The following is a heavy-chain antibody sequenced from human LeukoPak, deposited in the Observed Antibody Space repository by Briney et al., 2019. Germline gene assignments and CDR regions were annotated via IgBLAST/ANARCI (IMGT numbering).Heavy chain of an antibody. D-gene: IGHD3-3*01. CDR3: AKGDLYYDFWSGYYGY. J-gene: IGHJ4*02. V-gene: IGHV3-23*01. Sequence: TGGSLRLSCAASGFTFSSYGMSWVRQAPGKGLEWVSAISGSGGSTYYADSVKGRFTISRDNSKNTLYLQMNSLRAEDTAVYYCAKGDLYYDFWSGYYGYWGQGTLVTVSS. CDR1: GFTFSSYG. CDR2: ISGSGGST.